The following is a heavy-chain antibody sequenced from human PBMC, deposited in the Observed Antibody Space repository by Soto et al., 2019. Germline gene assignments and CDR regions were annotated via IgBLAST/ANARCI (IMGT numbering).Heavy chain of an antibody. CDR3: ARNVSFGERRGPNYFDY. CDR1: GYTFTNFY. CDR2: ISPRGDNT. D-gene: IGHD1-1*01. Sequence: QVQLVQSGAEVKKPGASVRISCKASGYTFTNFYLHWVRQAPGQGLEWMGIISPRGDNTWSAQKFQGRVTMTRDTATSTVYMEVSGLRSEDTAIYYCARNVSFGERRGPNYFDYWGQGTLLTVSS. V-gene: IGHV1-46*01. J-gene: IGHJ4*02.